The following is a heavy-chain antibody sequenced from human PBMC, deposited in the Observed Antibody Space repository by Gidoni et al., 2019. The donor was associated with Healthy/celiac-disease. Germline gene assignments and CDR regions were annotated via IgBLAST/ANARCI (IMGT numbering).Heavy chain of an antibody. V-gene: IGHV1-69*01. CDR2: IIPIFGTA. J-gene: IGHJ6*02. CDR1: GGTFSSYA. CDR3: ARGSYYDSSGYYPGYYYYYGMDV. D-gene: IGHD3-22*01. Sequence: QVQLVQSGAELKKPGSSVKVSCKASGGTFSSYAISWVPQAPGQGLEWMGGIIPIFGTANYAQKFQGRVTITADESTSTAYMELSSLRSEDTAVYYCARGSYYDSSGYYPGYYYYYGMDVWGQGTTVTVSS.